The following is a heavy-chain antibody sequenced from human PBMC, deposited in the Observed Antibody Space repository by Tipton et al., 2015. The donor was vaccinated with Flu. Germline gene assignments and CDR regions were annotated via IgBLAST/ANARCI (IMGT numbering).Heavy chain of an antibody. D-gene: IGHD4-11*01. CDR1: GGSISSYY. V-gene: IGHV4-59*01. CDR2: IYYSGST. Sequence: GLVKPSETLSLTCTVSGGSISSYYWSWIRQPPGKGLEWIGYIYYSGSTNYNPSLKSRVTISVDTSKNQFSLKLSSVTAADTAVYYCARRDYSNYVSEPKNRFDSWGQGALVIVSS. J-gene: IGHJ5*01. CDR3: ARRDYSNYVSEPKNRFDS.